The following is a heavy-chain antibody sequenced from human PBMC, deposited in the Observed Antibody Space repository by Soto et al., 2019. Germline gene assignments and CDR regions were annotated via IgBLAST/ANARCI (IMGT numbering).Heavy chain of an antibody. CDR3: GRAGYCRSTSCYHRAHNWFDP. CDR2: IWYDGSNK. V-gene: IGHV3-33*01. Sequence: QVQLVESGGGVVQPGRSLRLSCAASGFTFSSYGMHWVRQAPGKGLEWVAVIWYDGSNKYYADSVKGRFTISRDNSKNPLYLQMNRLRAGETAVFYCGRAGYCRSTSCYHRAHNWFDPWGQGTLVTVSS. J-gene: IGHJ5*02. D-gene: IGHD2-2*01. CDR1: GFTFSSYG.